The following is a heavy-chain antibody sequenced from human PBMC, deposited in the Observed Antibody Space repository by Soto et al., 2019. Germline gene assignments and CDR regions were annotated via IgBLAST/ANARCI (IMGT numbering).Heavy chain of an antibody. D-gene: IGHD3-16*02. CDR2: ISSSSSTI. Sequence: GGSLRLSCAASGFTFSSYSMNWVRQAPGKGLEWVSYISSSSSTIYYADSVKGRFTISRDNAKNSLYLQMNSLRAEDTAVYYCARDPGIDMITFGGVIARGYYFDYWGQGTLVTVSS. V-gene: IGHV3-48*01. CDR1: GFTFSSYS. CDR3: ARDPGIDMITFGGVIARGYYFDY. J-gene: IGHJ4*02.